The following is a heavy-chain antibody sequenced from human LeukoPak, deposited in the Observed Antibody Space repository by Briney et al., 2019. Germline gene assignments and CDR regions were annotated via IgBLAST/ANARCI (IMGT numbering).Heavy chain of an antibody. CDR3: ARGGGYSGYLFYFDS. J-gene: IGHJ4*02. V-gene: IGHV3-23*01. D-gene: IGHD5-12*01. CDR2: ISGSGTGT. Sequence: GGSLRLSCAASGPTFSVYAVSWVRQAPGKGLEWVSGISGSGTGTYYADSVKGRFTISRDNSKNMLYLQMNSLYAEDTAVFYCARGGGYSGYLFYFDSWGQGALVSVSS. CDR1: GPTFSVYA.